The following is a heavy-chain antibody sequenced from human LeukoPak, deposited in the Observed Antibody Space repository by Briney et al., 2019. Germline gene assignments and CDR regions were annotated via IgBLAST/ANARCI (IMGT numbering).Heavy chain of an antibody. D-gene: IGHD6-19*01. CDR1: GFTFSSYG. V-gene: IGHV3-33*01. J-gene: IGHJ4*02. Sequence: GRSLRLSCAASGFTFSSYGMHWVRQAPGKGLEWVAVIWYDGSNKYYADSVKGRFTISRDNSKNTLYLQMNSLRAEDTAVYYCARDIPTSGLTGLDYWGQGTLVTVSS. CDR3: ARDIPTSGLTGLDY. CDR2: IWYDGSNK.